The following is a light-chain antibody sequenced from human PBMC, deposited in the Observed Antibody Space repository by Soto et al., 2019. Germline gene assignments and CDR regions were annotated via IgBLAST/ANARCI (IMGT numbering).Light chain of an antibody. CDR3: QKYDSAPLT. J-gene: IGKJ3*01. V-gene: IGKV1-27*01. Sequence: DIQMTQSPSSLSASVGDRVTITCRASQGISHFLAWYQQKAGKVPKLLIYAASTLQSGVPSRFSGSGSGADFTLTISSLQSEDVATYYCQKYDSAPLTFGPGTKVDIK. CDR2: AAS. CDR1: QGISHF.